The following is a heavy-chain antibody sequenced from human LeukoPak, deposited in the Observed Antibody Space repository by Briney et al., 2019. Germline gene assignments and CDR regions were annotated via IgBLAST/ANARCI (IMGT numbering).Heavy chain of an antibody. CDR1: GFTFSSYA. CDR3: AELGITMIGGV. V-gene: IGHV3-48*03. J-gene: IGHJ6*04. D-gene: IGHD3-10*02. CDR2: ISGSGSTI. Sequence: PGGSLRLSCAASGFTFSSYAMSWVRQAPGKGLQWVSGISGSGSTIYYADSVKGRFTISRDNAKNSLYLQMNSLRAEDTAVYYCAELGITMIGGVWGKGTTVTISS.